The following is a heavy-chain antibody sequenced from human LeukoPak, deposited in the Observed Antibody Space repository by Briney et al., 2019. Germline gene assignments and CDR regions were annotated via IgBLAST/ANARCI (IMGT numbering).Heavy chain of an antibody. CDR2: IYHSGST. J-gene: IGHJ4*02. V-gene: IGHV4-38-2*02. CDR1: GYSISSGYY. D-gene: IGHD3-3*01. CDR3: ARGHPEGAYYDFWSGQEEYYFGY. Sequence: SETLSLTCTVSGYSISSGYYWGWIRQPPGKGLEWIGSIYHSGSTYYNPSLKSRVTISVDTSKNQFSLKLSSVTAADTAVYYCARGHPEGAYYDFWSGQEEYYFGYWGQGTLVTVSS.